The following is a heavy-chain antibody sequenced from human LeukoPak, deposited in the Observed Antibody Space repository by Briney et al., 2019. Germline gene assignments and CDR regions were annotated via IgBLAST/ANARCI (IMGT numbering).Heavy chain of an antibody. CDR3: AKDRSGYGSSYDFDY. J-gene: IGHJ4*02. Sequence: PGGSLTLYCAASGLSFTIYAMSWLRHAPGKGLECVSSLSLNSGIYSPESVKGGFTISIDNSKNTLFLQMNSLRAEDTAVYYCAKDRSGYGSSYDFDYWGQGTLVTVSP. D-gene: IGHD6-13*01. CDR1: GLSFTIYA. V-gene: IGHV3-23*01. CDR2: LSLNSGI.